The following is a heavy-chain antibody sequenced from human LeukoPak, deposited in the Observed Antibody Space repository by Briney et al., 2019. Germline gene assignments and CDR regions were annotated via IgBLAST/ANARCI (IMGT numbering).Heavy chain of an antibody. Sequence: ASVTVSCKASGGTFIIYAISWVRQAPGQGQEWMGGIIPIFGTANYAQKFQGRVTITADESTSTAYMELSSLRSEDTAVYYCARVVWELKGIFDYWGQGTLVTVSS. D-gene: IGHD1-26*01. J-gene: IGHJ4*02. CDR1: GGTFIIYA. CDR3: ARVVWELKGIFDY. V-gene: IGHV1-69*13. CDR2: IIPIFGTA.